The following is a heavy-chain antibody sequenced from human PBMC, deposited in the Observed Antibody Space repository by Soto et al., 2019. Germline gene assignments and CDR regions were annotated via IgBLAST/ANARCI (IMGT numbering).Heavy chain of an antibody. J-gene: IGHJ6*01. CDR1: GYSFTSYW. CDR2: IDPSDSYT. D-gene: IGHD6-19*01. Sequence: PGESLKISCKGSGYSFTSYWISWVRQMPGKGLEWMGRIDPSDSYTNYSPSFQGHVTISADKSISTAYLQWSSLKASDTAMYYCARRQWLADYYGMDVPGQATTVTVSS. V-gene: IGHV5-10-1*01. CDR3: ARRQWLADYYGMDV.